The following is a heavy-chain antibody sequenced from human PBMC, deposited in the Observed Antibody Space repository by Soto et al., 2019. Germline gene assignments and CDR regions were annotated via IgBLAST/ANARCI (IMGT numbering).Heavy chain of an antibody. CDR2: INHSGST. D-gene: IGHD3-16*02. V-gene: IGHV4-34*01. Sequence: PSETLSLTCAVYGGSFSGYYWSWIRQPPGKGLEWIGEINHSGSTNYNPSLKSRVTISVDTSKNQFSLKLSSVTAADTAVYYCGRVPHVITFGGVIVLFDYWGKGTLVTVSS. J-gene: IGHJ4*02. CDR3: GRVPHVITFGGVIVLFDY. CDR1: GGSFSGYY.